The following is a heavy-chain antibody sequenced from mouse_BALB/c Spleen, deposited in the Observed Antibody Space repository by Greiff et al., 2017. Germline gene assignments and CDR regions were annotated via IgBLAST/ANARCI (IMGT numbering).Heavy chain of an antibody. J-gene: IGHJ2*01. D-gene: IGHD1-1*01. Sequence: QVQLQQPGAELVKPGTSVKLSCKASGYNFTSYWINWVKLRPGQGLEWIGDIYPGSGSTNYNEKFKSKATLTVDTSSSTAYMQLSSLASEDSALYYCARIPYYYGLDYWGQGTTLTVSS. V-gene: IGHV1-55*01. CDR2: IYPGSGST. CDR1: GYNFTSYW. CDR3: ARIPYYYGLDY.